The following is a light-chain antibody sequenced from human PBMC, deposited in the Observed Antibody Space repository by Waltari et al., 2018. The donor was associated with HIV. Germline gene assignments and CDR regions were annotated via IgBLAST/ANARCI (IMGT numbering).Light chain of an antibody. V-gene: IGKV4-1*01. Sequence: DVVMTQSPDSLAVSLGERATITCTSSRTGLHNTNIKNHIAWYQQRPGQPPKMRIYWASVRESGVPDRFSGGGSGTEVTLTISNLQDEDVAVYYCQQYDTLPVTFGQGTKLEIK. CDR2: WAS. J-gene: IGKJ2*01. CDR1: RTGLHNTNIKNH. CDR3: QQYDTLPVT.